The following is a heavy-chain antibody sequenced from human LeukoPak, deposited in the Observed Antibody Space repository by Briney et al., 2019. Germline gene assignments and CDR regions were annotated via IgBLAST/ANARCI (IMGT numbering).Heavy chain of an antibody. J-gene: IGHJ4*02. CDR1: GFTFDDYA. CDR2: ISWNSGSI. CDR3: AKAVLAYDSSGYYFMDLSNPFDY. V-gene: IGHV3-9*01. D-gene: IGHD3-22*01. Sequence: GGSLRLSCAASGFTFDDYAMHWVRQAPGKGLEWVSGISWNSGSIGYADSVKGRFTISRDNAKNSLYLQMNSLRAEDTALYYCAKAVLAYDSSGYYFMDLSNPFDYWGQGTLVTVSS.